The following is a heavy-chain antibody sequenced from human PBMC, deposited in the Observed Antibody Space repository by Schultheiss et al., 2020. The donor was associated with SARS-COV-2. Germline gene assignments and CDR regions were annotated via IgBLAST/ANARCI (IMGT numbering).Heavy chain of an antibody. J-gene: IGHJ4*02. CDR1: GFTFSSYA. CDR3: ARAHIYSGSCNDY. Sequence: GGSLRLSCAASGFTFSSYAMHWVRQAPGKGLEWVAVISYDGSNKYYADSVKGRFTISRDNSKNTLYLQMNSLRAEDTAVYYCARAHIYSGSCNDYWGQGTLVTVSS. D-gene: IGHD1-26*01. CDR2: ISYDGSNK. V-gene: IGHV3-30-3*01.